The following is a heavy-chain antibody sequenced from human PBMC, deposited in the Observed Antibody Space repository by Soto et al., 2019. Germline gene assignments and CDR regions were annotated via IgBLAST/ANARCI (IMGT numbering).Heavy chain of an antibody. CDR1: GFTFSSYA. J-gene: IGHJ6*02. Sequence: QVQLVESGGGVVQPGRSLRLSCAASGFTFSSYAMHWVRQAPGKGLEWVAVISYDGSNKYYADSVKGRFTISRDNSKNTLYLQMNSLRAEHTAVYYCAKDYYGMDVWGQGTTVTVSS. CDR3: AKDYYGMDV. V-gene: IGHV3-30-3*02. CDR2: ISYDGSNK.